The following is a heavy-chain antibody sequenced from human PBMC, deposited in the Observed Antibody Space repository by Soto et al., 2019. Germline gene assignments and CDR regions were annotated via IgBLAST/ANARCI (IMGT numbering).Heavy chain of an antibody. J-gene: IGHJ3*01. CDR2: IKSKTDGGRT. CDR1: GFTFSNAW. D-gene: IGHD4-4*01. Sequence: GGSLRLSCAASGFTFSNAWMSWVRQAPGKGLEWVGGIKSKTDGGRTDYAATVKGRFTISREDSKNTLYLQMNSLKTEDTAVYYCTTEDGTNYVGDFDFWGQGTLVTVSS. CDR3: TTEDGTNYVGDFDF. V-gene: IGHV3-15*01.